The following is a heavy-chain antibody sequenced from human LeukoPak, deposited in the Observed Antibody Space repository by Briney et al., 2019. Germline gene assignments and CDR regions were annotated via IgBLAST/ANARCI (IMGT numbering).Heavy chain of an antibody. J-gene: IGHJ3*01. CDR3: TRETAFDF. Sequence: GGSLRLSCAASGFTFSSYAMSWVRQAPGKGLEWVSAISGSGGSTYYADSVKGRFTISRDNAKNSLYLQMNSLRAEDSAVYYCTRETAFDFWGQGTVVTVSS. CDR1: GFTFSSYA. CDR2: ISGSGGST. V-gene: IGHV3-23*01.